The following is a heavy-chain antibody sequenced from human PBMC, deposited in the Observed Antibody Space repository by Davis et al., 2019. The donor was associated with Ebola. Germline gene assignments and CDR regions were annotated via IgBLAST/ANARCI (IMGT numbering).Heavy chain of an antibody. CDR3: ARGLYAGVDY. D-gene: IGHD2-2*01. CDR2: IWYDGGNK. Sequence: GESLKISCVASGFTFSSYGMHWVRQAPGKGLEWVAVIWYDGGNKYYADSVKGRFTISRDNSKNTLYLQMNSLRAEDTAVYYCARGLYAGVDYWGQGTLVTVSS. CDR1: GFTFSSYG. V-gene: IGHV3-33*01. J-gene: IGHJ4*02.